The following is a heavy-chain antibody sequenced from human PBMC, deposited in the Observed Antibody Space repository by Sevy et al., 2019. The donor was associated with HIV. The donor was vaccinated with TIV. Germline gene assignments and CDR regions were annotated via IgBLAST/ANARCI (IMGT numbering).Heavy chain of an antibody. Sequence: GGSLRLSCAASGFTFSSYGMHWVRQAPGKGLEWVAVISYDGSNKYYADSVKGRFTISRDNSKNTLYLQMNSLRAEDTAVYYCAKKYYYDSSGQPFDYWGQGTLVTVSS. J-gene: IGHJ4*02. V-gene: IGHV3-30*18. CDR3: AKKYYYDSSGQPFDY. D-gene: IGHD3-22*01. CDR1: GFTFSSYG. CDR2: ISYDGSNK.